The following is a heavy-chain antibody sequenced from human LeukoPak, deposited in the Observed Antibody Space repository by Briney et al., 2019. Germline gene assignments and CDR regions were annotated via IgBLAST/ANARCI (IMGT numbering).Heavy chain of an antibody. D-gene: IGHD3-22*01. Sequence: GASVKVSCKASGGTFSSYAISWVRQAPGQGLEWMGWISAYNGNTNYAQKLQGRVTMTTDTSTSTAYMELRSLRSDDTAVYYCARVGGDSSGYKGGAFDIWGQGTMVTVSS. V-gene: IGHV1-18*01. CDR1: GGTFSSYA. CDR2: ISAYNGNT. CDR3: ARVGGDSSGYKGGAFDI. J-gene: IGHJ3*02.